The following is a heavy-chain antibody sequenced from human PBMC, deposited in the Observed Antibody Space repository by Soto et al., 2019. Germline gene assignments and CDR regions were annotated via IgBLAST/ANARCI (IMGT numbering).Heavy chain of an antibody. CDR1: GFTFSSYW. V-gene: IGHV3-7*01. Sequence: GGSLRLSCAASGFTFSSYWMSWVRQAPGKGLEWVANIKQDGSEKYYVDSGKGRFTISRDNAKNSLYLQMNSLRAEETAVYYCASEMTEYYGSGSSPGGFDYWGQGTLVTVSS. CDR2: IKQDGSEK. J-gene: IGHJ4*02. D-gene: IGHD3-10*01. CDR3: ASEMTEYYGSGSSPGGFDY.